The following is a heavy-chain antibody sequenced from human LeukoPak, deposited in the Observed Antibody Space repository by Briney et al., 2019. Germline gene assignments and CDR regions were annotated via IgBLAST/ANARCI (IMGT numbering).Heavy chain of an antibody. CDR1: GYTFTSYA. J-gene: IGHJ4*02. V-gene: IGHV7-4-1*02. Sequence: GASVKVSCKACGYTFTSYAMNWVRQAPGQGLEWMGWINTNTGNPTYAQGFTGRFVFSLDTSVSKAYLQINSLKAEDTAVYSCARDQELRFLEWLLYPHPSYFDYWGPGTLVTVSS. CDR2: INTNTGNP. D-gene: IGHD3-3*01. CDR3: ARDQELRFLEWLLYPHPSYFDY.